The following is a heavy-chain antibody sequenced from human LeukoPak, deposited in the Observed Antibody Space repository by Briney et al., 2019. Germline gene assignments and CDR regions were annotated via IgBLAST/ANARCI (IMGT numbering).Heavy chain of an antibody. CDR2: ISSSSSYI. D-gene: IGHD3-22*01. CDR1: GSTFSSYE. Sequence: GGSLRLSCAASGSTFSSYEMDWVRQAPGKGLEWVSSISSSSSYIYYADSVKGRFTISRDNAKSSLYLQMNSLRAEDTAVYYCAKDISSSGYYYDYWGQGTLVTVSS. J-gene: IGHJ4*02. CDR3: AKDISSSGYYYDY. V-gene: IGHV3-21*01.